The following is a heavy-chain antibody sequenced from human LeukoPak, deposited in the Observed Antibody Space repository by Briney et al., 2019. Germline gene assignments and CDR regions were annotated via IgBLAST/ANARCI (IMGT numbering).Heavy chain of an antibody. CDR3: ARQQLVGFDY. D-gene: IGHD6-13*01. J-gene: IGHJ4*02. CDR2: IYYSGST. CDR1: SFTSYW. V-gene: IGHV4-39*07. Sequence: SFTSYWIGWIRQPPGKGLEWIGSIYYSGSTYYNPSLKSRVTISVDTSKNQFSLKLSSVTAADTAVYYCARQQLVGFDYWGQGTLVTVSS.